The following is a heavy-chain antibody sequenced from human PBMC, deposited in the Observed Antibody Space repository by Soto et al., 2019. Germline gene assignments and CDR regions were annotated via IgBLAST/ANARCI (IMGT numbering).Heavy chain of an antibody. CDR2: IYHSGST. V-gene: IGHV4-4*02. J-gene: IGHJ3*02. Sequence: QVQLQESGPGLVKPSGTLSLTCAVSSGSISSSNWWSWVRQPPGKGLEWIGEIYHSGSTNYNPSLKSRVTISVDKAKNQFSLKLSSVTAADTAVYSCARDLAYCSSTSCYPAFDIWGQGTMVTVSS. D-gene: IGHD2-2*01. CDR1: SGSISSSNW. CDR3: ARDLAYCSSTSCYPAFDI.